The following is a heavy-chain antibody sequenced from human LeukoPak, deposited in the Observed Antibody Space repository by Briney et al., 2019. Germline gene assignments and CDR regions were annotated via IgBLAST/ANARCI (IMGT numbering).Heavy chain of an antibody. CDR1: GGSISSYY. CDR2: IYTSGST. J-gene: IGHJ4*02. CDR3: ARLADYDFWSARFDY. D-gene: IGHD3-3*01. Sequence: SETLSLTCTVSGGSISSYYWSWIRQPAGKGLEWIGRIYTSGSTNYNPSLKSRVTMSVDTSKNQFSLKLSSVTAADTAVYYCARLADYDFWSARFDYWGQGTLVTVSS. V-gene: IGHV4-4*07.